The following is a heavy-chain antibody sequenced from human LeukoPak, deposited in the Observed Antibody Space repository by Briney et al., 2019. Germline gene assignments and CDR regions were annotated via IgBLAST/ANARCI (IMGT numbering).Heavy chain of an antibody. Sequence: GGSLRLSCAASAFTFSSYAMNWVRQAPGKGLEWVSAISSSGGGTYYADSVKGRFTISRDDSKKTLYLQMNSLRAEDTAVYYCAKDEGGWPRAFDVWGQGTMVTVAS. J-gene: IGHJ3*01. D-gene: IGHD6-19*01. CDR1: AFTFSSYA. CDR3: AKDEGGWPRAFDV. CDR2: ISSSGGGT. V-gene: IGHV3-23*01.